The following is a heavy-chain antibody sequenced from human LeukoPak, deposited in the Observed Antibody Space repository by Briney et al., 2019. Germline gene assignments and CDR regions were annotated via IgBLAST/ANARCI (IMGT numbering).Heavy chain of an antibody. CDR1: GFTFTNYA. Sequence: GGSLRLSCAASGFTFTNYAMSGVRQAPGKGLEWVSAITGSGGNTYYADSVKGRFTISRDNSKNTVFLQMSSLRAEDTAVYYCAKWGDYDVLTGYYVSDYWGQGTLVTVSS. V-gene: IGHV3-23*01. CDR2: ITGSGGNT. CDR3: AKWGDYDVLTGYYVSDY. J-gene: IGHJ4*02. D-gene: IGHD3-9*01.